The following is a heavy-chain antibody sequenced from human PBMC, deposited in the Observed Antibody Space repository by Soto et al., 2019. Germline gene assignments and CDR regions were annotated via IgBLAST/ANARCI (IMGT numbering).Heavy chain of an antibody. CDR3: ARTGVTTARGMDV. D-gene: IGHD4-17*01. Sequence: SETLSLTCAGYGGSFSGYYWSWIRQPPGKGLEWIGEINHSGSTNYNPSLKSRVTISVDTSKNQFSLKLSSVTAADTAVYYCARTGVTTARGMDVWGQGTTVTVSS. CDR1: GGSFSGYY. V-gene: IGHV4-34*01. J-gene: IGHJ6*02. CDR2: INHSGST.